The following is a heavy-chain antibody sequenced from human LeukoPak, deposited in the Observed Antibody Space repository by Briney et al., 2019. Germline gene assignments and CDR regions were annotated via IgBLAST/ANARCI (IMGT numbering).Heavy chain of an antibody. V-gene: IGHV1-3*01. CDR1: GYTFTSYA. J-gene: IGHJ4*02. D-gene: IGHD6-13*01. CDR3: ARKETGYSSSWYDY. Sequence: GASVKVSCTASGYTFTSYAMHWVRQAPGQRLEWMGWINAGNGNTKYSQKFQGRVTITRDTYASTAYMELSSLRSEDTAVYYCARKETGYSSSWYDYWGQGTLVTVSS. CDR2: INAGNGNT.